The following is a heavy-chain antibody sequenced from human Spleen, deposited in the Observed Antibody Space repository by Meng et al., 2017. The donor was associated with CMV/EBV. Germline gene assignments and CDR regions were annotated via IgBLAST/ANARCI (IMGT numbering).Heavy chain of an antibody. Sequence: GGSLRLSCAASGFTFDDYGMSWVRQAPGKGLEWVSGINWNGGSTGYADSVKGRFTISRDNAKNSLYLQMNSLRAEDTALYYCARDGGAYSNYQDSTGFDYWGQGTLVTVSS. J-gene: IGHJ4*02. CDR1: GFTFDDYG. V-gene: IGHV3-20*04. CDR2: INWNGGST. CDR3: ARDGGAYSNYQDSTGFDY. D-gene: IGHD4-11*01.